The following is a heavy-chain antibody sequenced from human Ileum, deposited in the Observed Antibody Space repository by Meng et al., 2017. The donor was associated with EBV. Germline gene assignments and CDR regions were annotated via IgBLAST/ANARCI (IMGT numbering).Heavy chain of an antibody. V-gene: IGHV4-4*02. CDR1: GGSISSSNW. CDR2: IYHSGST. D-gene: IGHD6-19*01. Sequence: QAQLQESCPGLGKPSGPLSLTFAVSGGSISSSNWWSWVRQPPGKGLEWIGEIYHSGSTNYNPSLKSRVTISVDKSKNQFSLNLSSVTAADTAVYYCARVGQWLPIDYWGQGTLVTVSS. J-gene: IGHJ4*02. CDR3: ARVGQWLPIDY.